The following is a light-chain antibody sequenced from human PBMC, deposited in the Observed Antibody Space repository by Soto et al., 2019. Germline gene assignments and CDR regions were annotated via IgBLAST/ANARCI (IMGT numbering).Light chain of an antibody. Sequence: DIVMTQSPATLSVSTGERATLSCRASQSVGSNLAWYQQRPGQAPRLLIYGASTRATGIPARFSGSGSGTEFTLTISSLQSEDFAVYYCQQYNIWPPTFGQGTMVDIK. J-gene: IGKJ1*01. CDR1: QSVGSN. CDR2: GAS. V-gene: IGKV3-15*01. CDR3: QQYNIWPPT.